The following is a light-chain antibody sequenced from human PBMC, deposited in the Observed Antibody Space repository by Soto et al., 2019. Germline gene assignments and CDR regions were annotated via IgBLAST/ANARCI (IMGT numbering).Light chain of an antibody. CDR1: SGHSSYI. Sequence: QSVLTQSSSASASLGSSVSLTCTLTSGHSSYIIAWHQQQPGKAPRYLMKLEGSGSYNKGSGVPDRFSGTSSGADRYLTISTHQLEDEDDYYCETWDSNTYVFGTGTKLTVL. J-gene: IGLJ1*01. V-gene: IGLV4-60*01. CDR2: LEGSGSY. CDR3: ETWDSNTYV.